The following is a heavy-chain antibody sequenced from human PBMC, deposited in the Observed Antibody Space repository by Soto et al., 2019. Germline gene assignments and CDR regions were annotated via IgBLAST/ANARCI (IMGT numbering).Heavy chain of an antibody. CDR1: GFTFSSYG. V-gene: IGHV3-30*18. Sequence: QVQLVESGGGVVQPGRSLRLSCAASGFTFSSYGMHWVRQAPGKGLEWVAVISYDGSNKYYADSVKGRFTISRDNSKNTLYLQMISLRAADTAVDYCAKEDCCGCSCVDLEYWGQGTLVTVSS. CDR3: AKEDCCGCSCVDLEY. J-gene: IGHJ4*02. D-gene: IGHD2-15*01. CDR2: ISYDGSNK.